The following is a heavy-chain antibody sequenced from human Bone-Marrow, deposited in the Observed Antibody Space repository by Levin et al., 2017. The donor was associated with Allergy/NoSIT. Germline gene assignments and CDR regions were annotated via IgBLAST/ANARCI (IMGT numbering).Heavy chain of an antibody. CDR3: ARLSSSWTAISDY. CDR2: IYYSGST. CDR1: GGSISSSSYY. Sequence: SQTLSLTCTVSGGSISSSSYYWGWIRQPPGKGLEWIGSIYYSGSTYYNPSLKSRVTISVDTSKNQFSLKLSSVTAADTAVYYCARLSSSWTAISDYWGQGTLVTVSS. V-gene: IGHV4-39*01. J-gene: IGHJ4*02. D-gene: IGHD6-13*01.